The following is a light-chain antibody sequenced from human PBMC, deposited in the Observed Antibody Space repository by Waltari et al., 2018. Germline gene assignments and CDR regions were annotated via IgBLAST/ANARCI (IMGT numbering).Light chain of an antibody. V-gene: IGLV1-44*01. J-gene: IGLJ3*02. CDR3: AAWDSSLNGFWA. CDR1: SSNIGTNT. Sequence: QSVLTQPPSASGTPGQRVTISCSGSSSNIGTNTVNWYQQLPGTAPKLLIYVNIQRPSGVPDRCSGSKSGTSASLAISGLQSEDEADYYCAAWDSSLNGFWAFGGGTKLTVL. CDR2: VNI.